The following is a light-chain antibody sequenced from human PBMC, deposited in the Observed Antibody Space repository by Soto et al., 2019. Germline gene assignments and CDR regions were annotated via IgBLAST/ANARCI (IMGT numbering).Light chain of an antibody. Sequence: QSVLTQPPSASGSPVQSVTISCTGTSGDVGGYNYVSWYQQHPGKAPKLMIFEVSEWPSGVPDRFSASKSGNTASLTVSGLQAEDEADYYCSSYAGSNNYVFGTGTKLTVL. V-gene: IGLV2-8*01. CDR1: SGDVGGYNY. CDR2: EVS. J-gene: IGLJ1*01. CDR3: SSYAGSNNYV.